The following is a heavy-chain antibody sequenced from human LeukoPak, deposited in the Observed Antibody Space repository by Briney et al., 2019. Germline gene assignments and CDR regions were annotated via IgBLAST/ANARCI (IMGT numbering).Heavy chain of an antibody. CDR1: GFTFSDFY. V-gene: IGHV3-11*03. Sequence: GGSLRLSCAASGFTFSDFYMSRIRQAPGKGLESVSYISGSSSNTNYADSVKGRFTISRDNAKNSLYLQMNSLRAEDTAVYYCTRHPAEGDYWGQGTLVTVSS. D-gene: IGHD2-15*01. CDR3: TRHPAEGDY. CDR2: ISGSSSNT. J-gene: IGHJ4*02.